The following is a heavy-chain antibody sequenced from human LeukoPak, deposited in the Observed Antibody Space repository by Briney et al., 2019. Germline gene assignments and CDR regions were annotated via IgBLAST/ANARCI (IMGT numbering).Heavy chain of an antibody. Sequence: SVKDSCKASGGTFSSYAISWVRQAPGQGLEWMGRIIPILGIANYAQKFQGRVTITADKSTSTAYMELSSLRSEDTAVYYCARDEPYYDSSGNLYYYGMDVWGQGTTVTVSS. D-gene: IGHD3-22*01. V-gene: IGHV1-69*04. CDR1: GGTFSSYA. CDR3: ARDEPYYDSSGNLYYYGMDV. CDR2: IIPILGIA. J-gene: IGHJ6*02.